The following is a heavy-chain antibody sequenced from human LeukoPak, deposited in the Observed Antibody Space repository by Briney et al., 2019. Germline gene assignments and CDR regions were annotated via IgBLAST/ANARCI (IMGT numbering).Heavy chain of an antibody. CDR3: ASIVVVVAASGYFDY. D-gene: IGHD2-15*01. J-gene: IGHJ4*02. Sequence: GGSLRLSCAASGFTFSSYAMSWVRQAPGKGLEWVSAISGSGGSTYYADSVKGRFTISRDNSKNTLYLQMNSLRAEDTAVYYCASIVVVVAASGYFDYWDQGTLVTVSS. V-gene: IGHV3-23*01. CDR2: ISGSGGST. CDR1: GFTFSSYA.